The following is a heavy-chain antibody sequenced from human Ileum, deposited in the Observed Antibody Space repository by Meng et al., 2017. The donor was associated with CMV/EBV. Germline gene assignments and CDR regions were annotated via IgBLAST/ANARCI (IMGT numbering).Heavy chain of an antibody. J-gene: IGHJ4*02. D-gene: IGHD2-2*01. Sequence: GYTISECYMGGLQQAPGQGLEWMGWINPNSGDTRYAQKFQGRVTMTRNKSISAAYMELSSLGSDDTAVFYCARVRIGCSSTSCYFDHWGQGTLVTVSS. CDR3: ARVRIGCSSTSCYFDH. V-gene: IGHV1-2*02. CDR2: INPNSGDT. CDR1: GYTISECY.